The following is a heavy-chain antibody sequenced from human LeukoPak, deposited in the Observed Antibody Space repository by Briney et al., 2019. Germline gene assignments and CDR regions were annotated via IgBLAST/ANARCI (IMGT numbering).Heavy chain of an antibody. J-gene: IGHJ4*02. CDR2: ISGSGGST. V-gene: IGHV3-23*01. D-gene: IGHD3-22*01. CDR3: AREDYDSSGYYSY. CDR1: GFTLSSYS. Sequence: PGGSLRLSCAASGFTLSSYSMNWVRQAPGKGLEWVSAISGSGGSTYYADSVKGRFTISRDNSKNTLYLQMNSLRAEDTAVYYCAREDYDSSGYYSYWGLGTLVTVSS.